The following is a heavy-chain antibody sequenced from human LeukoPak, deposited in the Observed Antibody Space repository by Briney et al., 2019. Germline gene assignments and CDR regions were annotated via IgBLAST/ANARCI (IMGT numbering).Heavy chain of an antibody. CDR3: ARVQRLWVGDLLSNAFDI. V-gene: IGHV4-59*01. CDR1: GGSISSYY. D-gene: IGHD3-10*01. CDR2: IYYSGTT. Sequence: SETLSLTCTVSGGSISSYYWSWIRQPPGQGLEWIGYIYYSGTTNYNPSLKSRVTISVDTSKNQFSLRLSSVTAADTAVYYCARVQRLWVGDLLSNAFDIWGQGTKVTVSS. J-gene: IGHJ3*02.